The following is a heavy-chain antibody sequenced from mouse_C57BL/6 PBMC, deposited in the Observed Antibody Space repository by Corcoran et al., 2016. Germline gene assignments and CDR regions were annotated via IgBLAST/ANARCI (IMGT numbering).Heavy chain of an antibody. D-gene: IGHD2-4*01. CDR1: GYTFTTYG. CDR3: ARSDYDPAWFAY. CDR2: INTYSGVP. V-gene: IGHV9-3*01. J-gene: IGHJ3*01. Sequence: QIQLVQSGPELKKPGETVKISCKASGYTFTTYGMSWVKQAPGKGLKWMGWINTYSGVPTYADDFKGRFAFSLETSASTAYLQINNLKNEDTATYFCARSDYDPAWFAYWGQGTLVTVSA.